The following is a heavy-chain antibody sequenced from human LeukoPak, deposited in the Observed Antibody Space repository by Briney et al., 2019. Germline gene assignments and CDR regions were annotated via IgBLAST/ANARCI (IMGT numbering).Heavy chain of an antibody. V-gene: IGHV4-59*08. Sequence: SETLSLTCTVSGGSISSYYWSWIRQPPGKGLGWGGYFYYSGSTNYNPSLKSRVTISVDTSKNQFSLKMSSVTAADTAVYYCSKSGGYGLIDYWGQGTLVTVPS. D-gene: IGHD6-25*01. CDR3: SKSGGYGLIDY. CDR2: FYYSGST. J-gene: IGHJ4*01. CDR1: GGSISSYY.